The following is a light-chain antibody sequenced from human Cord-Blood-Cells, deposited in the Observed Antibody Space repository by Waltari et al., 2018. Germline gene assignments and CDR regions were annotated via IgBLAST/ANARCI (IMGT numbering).Light chain of an antibody. CDR2: AAS. V-gene: IGKV1-9*01. J-gene: IGKJ2*01. CDR1: QGISSY. Sequence: DIQLTHSPSFLSASVGNEFTFTCRASQGISSYLAWYQQKPGKAPKLLIYAASTLQSGVPSRFSGSGSGTEFTLTISSLQPEDFATYYCQQLNSYPQTFGQGTKLEIK. CDR3: QQLNSYPQT.